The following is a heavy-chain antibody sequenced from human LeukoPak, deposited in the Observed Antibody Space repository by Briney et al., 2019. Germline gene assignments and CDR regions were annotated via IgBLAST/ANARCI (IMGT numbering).Heavy chain of an antibody. J-gene: IGHJ5*02. CDR2: ISTYDHDT. D-gene: IGHD2-15*01. CDR3: VRDYFCSGGTCDDCFDP. Sequence: ASVKVSCKASGYTFTNYGISWVRQAPGQGLEWMAWISTYDHDTNYAQKFRGRVTMTTDTSASTAYMELRSLGSDDTAVYYCVRDYFCSGGTCDDCFDPWGQGTLVTVSS. V-gene: IGHV1-18*01. CDR1: GYTFTNYG.